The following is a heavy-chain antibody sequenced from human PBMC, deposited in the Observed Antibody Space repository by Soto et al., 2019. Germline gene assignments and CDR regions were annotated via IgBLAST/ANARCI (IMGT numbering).Heavy chain of an antibody. J-gene: IGHJ4*02. D-gene: IGHD5-18*01. V-gene: IGHV1-69*13. CDR1: GGTFSSYA. CDR3: ARTRGTAMVPGALDY. CDR2: IIPIFGTA. Sequence: SVKVSCKASGGTFSSYAISWVRQAPGQGLEWMGGIIPIFGTANYAQKFQGRVTIAADESTSTAYMELSSLRSEDTAVYYCARTRGTAMVPGALDYWGQGTLVTVSS.